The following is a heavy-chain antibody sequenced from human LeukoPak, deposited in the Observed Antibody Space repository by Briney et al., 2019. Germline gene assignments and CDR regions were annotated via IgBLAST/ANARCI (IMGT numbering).Heavy chain of an antibody. CDR3: ARESSYSGYFYHFDY. V-gene: IGHV3-11*01. CDR2: ISSSGSTI. CDR1: GFTISPHW. Sequence: GGSLRLSCAASGFTISPHWMSWIRQAPGKGLEWVSYISSSGSTIYYADSVKGRFTISRDNAKNSLYLQMNSLRAEDTAVYYCARESSYSGYFYHFDYWGQGTLVTVSS. D-gene: IGHD5-12*01. J-gene: IGHJ4*02.